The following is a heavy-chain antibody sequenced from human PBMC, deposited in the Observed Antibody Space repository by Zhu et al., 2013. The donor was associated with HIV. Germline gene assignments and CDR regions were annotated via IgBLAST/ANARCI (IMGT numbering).Heavy chain of an antibody. CDR1: GYTFTDSY. V-gene: IGHV1-2*02. CDR3: ARGGAFDY. J-gene: IGHJ4*02. CDR2: INPYSGAT. Sequence: QVLLVQSGPEVREPGASVIVSCKASGYTFTDSYIHWVRQAPRQGLEWMAWINPYSGATNYAQNFQGRVTVTRDTSITTAYMSLSRLTSDDTAVYYCARGGAFDYWGQGTLVTVSS.